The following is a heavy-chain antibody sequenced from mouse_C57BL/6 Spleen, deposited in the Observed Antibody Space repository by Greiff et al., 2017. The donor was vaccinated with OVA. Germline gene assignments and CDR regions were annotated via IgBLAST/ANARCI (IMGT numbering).Heavy chain of an antibody. CDR2: IDPETGGT. D-gene: IGHD1-1*01. CDR3: TSTVVASYYFDY. V-gene: IGHV1-15*01. J-gene: IGHJ2*01. CDR1: GYTFTDYE. Sequence: SGAELVRPGASVTLSCKASGYTFTDYEMHWVKQTPVHGLEWIGAIDPETGGTAYNQKFKGKAILTADKSSSTAYMELRSLTSEDSAVYYCTSTVVASYYFDYWGQGTTLTVSS.